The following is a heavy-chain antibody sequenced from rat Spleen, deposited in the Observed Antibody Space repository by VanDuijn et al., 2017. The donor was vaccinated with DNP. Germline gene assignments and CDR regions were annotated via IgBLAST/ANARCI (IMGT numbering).Heavy chain of an antibody. CDR2: ISPSGGST. D-gene: IGHD1-12*02. V-gene: IGHV5-25*01. CDR1: GFTFSNYY. J-gene: IGHJ2*01. Sequence: EVQLVESGGGLVQPGRSMKLSCAASGFTFSNYYMAWVRQAPTRGLEWVAAISPSGGSTYYRDSVKGRFTVSRDNAKSSLYLQMDSLRSEDTATYYCARFGFTYYDGFDYWGQGVMVTVSS. CDR3: ARFGFTYYDGFDY.